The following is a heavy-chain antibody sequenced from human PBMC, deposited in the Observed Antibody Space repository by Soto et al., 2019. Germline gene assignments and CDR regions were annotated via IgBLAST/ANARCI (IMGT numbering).Heavy chain of an antibody. CDR3: AKTSLGLYGDYLAY. J-gene: IGHJ4*02. V-gene: IGHV3-23*01. D-gene: IGHD4-17*01. Sequence: GGSLRLSCAASGFTFTNYAMSWVRQAPGKALEWVSSFSATGDSTYYADSVRGRFTISRDTSENMLFLQMSSLRAEDTAVYYCAKTSLGLYGDYLAYWGQGTLVTVS. CDR1: GFTFTNYA. CDR2: FSATGDST.